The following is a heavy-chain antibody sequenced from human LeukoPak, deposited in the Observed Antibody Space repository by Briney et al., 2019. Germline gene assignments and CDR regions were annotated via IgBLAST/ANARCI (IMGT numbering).Heavy chain of an antibody. CDR1: GDFITAYY. V-gene: IGHV4-59*01. D-gene: IGHD1-7*01. CDR2: VYYSGST. Sequence: SETLSLTSTVSGDFITAYYWSWIRQPPGKGLEWIGYVYYSGSTEYNPSLRSRVTISLEMSKHQFSLNLTSVTAADTAVYYCASNTGTVFDYWGQGALVTVSS. CDR3: ASNTGTVFDY. J-gene: IGHJ4*02.